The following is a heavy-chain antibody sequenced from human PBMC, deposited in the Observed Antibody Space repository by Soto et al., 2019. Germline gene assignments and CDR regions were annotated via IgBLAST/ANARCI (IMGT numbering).Heavy chain of an antibody. V-gene: IGHV5-10-1*01. J-gene: IGHJ3*02. CDR1: GYSFTSYW. CDR2: IDPSDSYT. D-gene: IGHD6-19*01. CDR3: XRRTEIAVAGTPPAFDS. Sequence: PGAHLKISCMGSGYSFTSYWISWVRQMPGKGLEWMGRIDPSDSYTNYSPSFQGHVTISADKSISTAYLQWSSLKASDTAMYYCXRRTEIAVAGTPPAFDSWGQGTRVTVSS.